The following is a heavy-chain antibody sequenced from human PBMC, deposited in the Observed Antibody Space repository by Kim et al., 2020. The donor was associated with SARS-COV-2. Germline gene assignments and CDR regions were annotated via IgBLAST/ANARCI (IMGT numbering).Heavy chain of an antibody. V-gene: IGHV3-23*01. CDR3: ASKTRYSSGADY. J-gene: IGHJ4*02. D-gene: IGHD6-19*01. Sequence: FYAVSVKGRFSISRDNSRNTLYLQMNSLRAEDMAVYYCASKTRYSSGADYWGQGTLVTVSS.